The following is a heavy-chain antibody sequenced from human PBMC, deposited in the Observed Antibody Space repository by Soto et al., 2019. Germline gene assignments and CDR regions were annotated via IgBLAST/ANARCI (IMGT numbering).Heavy chain of an antibody. V-gene: IGHV3-33*01. D-gene: IGHD6-13*01. CDR3: AREGALAAAGLYFDY. Sequence: GGSLRLSCAASGFTFSSYGMHWVRQAPGKGLEWVAVIWYDGSNKYYADSVKGRFTISRDNSKNTLYLQMNSLRAEDTAVYYCAREGALAAAGLYFDYWGQGTLVTVSS. CDR1: GFTFSSYG. CDR2: IWYDGSNK. J-gene: IGHJ4*02.